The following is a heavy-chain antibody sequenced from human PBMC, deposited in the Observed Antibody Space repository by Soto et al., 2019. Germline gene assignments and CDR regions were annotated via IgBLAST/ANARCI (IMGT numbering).Heavy chain of an antibody. D-gene: IGHD3-3*01. J-gene: IGHJ4*02. CDR1: GVNFSSYA. CDR2: ISGSDGKT. Sequence: PGGSLRLSCAASGVNFSSYAMNWVRQAPGKGLEWVSTISGSDGKTFYADSVKGRFSISRDTSQSTLYLQMNSLRADDTAMYYCARWSYLDYWGQGTRVTVSS. V-gene: IGHV3-23*01. CDR3: ARWSYLDY.